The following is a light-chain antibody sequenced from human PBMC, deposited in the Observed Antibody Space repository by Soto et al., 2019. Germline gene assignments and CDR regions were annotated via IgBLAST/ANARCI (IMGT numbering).Light chain of an antibody. Sequence: IQLTQSPSSLSASVGNRFTFCCRASQSISNSLNWYQQKPGKAPNLLIYGTSGVQSGVPTGFSGSGSGTDFTLTISGLEAEDFATYYCHQNYSTPQTFGQGTKVDIK. CDR3: HQNYSTPQT. CDR2: GTS. V-gene: IGKV1-39*01. J-gene: IGKJ1*01. CDR1: QSISNS.